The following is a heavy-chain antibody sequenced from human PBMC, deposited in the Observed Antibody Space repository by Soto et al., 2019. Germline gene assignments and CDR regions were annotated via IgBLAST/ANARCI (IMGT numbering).Heavy chain of an antibody. CDR1: GYTLTELS. D-gene: IGHD3-9*01. CDR2: FDPEDGET. J-gene: IGHJ5*02. CDR3: ATDTQHLLRYFDPHRWFVP. Sequence: ASVKVSCKVSGYTLTELSMHWVRQAPGKGLEWMGGFDPEDGETIYAQKFQGRVTMTEDTSTDTAYMELSSLRSEDTAVYYCATDTQHLLRYFDPHRWFVPWGQGTLVNVAS. V-gene: IGHV1-24*01.